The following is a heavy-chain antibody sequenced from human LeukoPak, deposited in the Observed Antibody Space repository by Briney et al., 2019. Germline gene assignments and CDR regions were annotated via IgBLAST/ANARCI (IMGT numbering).Heavy chain of an antibody. D-gene: IGHD3-22*01. CDR1: SYTYSSYG. J-gene: IGHJ4*02. CDR3: ASAFHYYDSSGYPGDY. V-gene: IGHV1-18*01. Sequence: ASVKLSCKASSYTYSSYGICWVQQAPGQGLESIGWIRAYNGNTNYAQKLQGRVTITTDTSTRTAYMELRSLRSDDTAVYYCASAFHYYDSSGYPGDYWGKGTLVSVSS. CDR2: IRAYNGNT.